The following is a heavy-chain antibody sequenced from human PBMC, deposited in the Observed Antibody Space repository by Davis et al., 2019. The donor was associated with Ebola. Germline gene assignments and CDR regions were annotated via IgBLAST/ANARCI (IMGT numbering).Heavy chain of an antibody. D-gene: IGHD6-19*01. V-gene: IGHV3-30-3*01. Sequence: GGSLRLSCVASGFTLSNYAMHWVRQAPGKGLEWVAVISYDGSDEYYADSVKGRFIISRDNSKNTLYLQMNSLRAEDTAIYYCTRLQRAVAGNIWGQGTLVTVSS. J-gene: IGHJ4*02. CDR2: ISYDGSDE. CDR1: GFTLSNYA. CDR3: TRLQRAVAGNI.